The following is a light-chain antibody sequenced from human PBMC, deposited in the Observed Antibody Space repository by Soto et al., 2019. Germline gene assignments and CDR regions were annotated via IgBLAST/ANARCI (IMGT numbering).Light chain of an antibody. V-gene: IGKV3-20*01. J-gene: IGKJ5*01. Sequence: EIVLTQSPGTLSLSPGERATLSCRASQSVSNRYVAWYQQRPGQAPRPLIFGASIRATCIPDRCSGSGSGTYFALTISSLEPEDFAGYYCQQDGSSLSITFGQGTRLESK. CDR1: QSVSNRY. CDR2: GAS. CDR3: QQDGSSLSIT.